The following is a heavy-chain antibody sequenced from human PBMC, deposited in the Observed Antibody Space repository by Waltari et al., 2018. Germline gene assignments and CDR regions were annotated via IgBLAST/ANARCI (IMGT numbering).Heavy chain of an antibody. CDR1: GGSISSSSYY. CDR3: ARHYGSGSFRDY. J-gene: IGHJ4*02. Sequence: QLQLQESGPGLVKPSETLSLTCTVSGGSISSSSYYWGWIRQPPGKGLEWIGSIYYSGSTYYNPSLKSRVTISVDTSKNRFSLKLSSVTAADTAVYYCARHYGSGSFRDYWGQGTLVTVSS. D-gene: IGHD3-10*01. V-gene: IGHV4-39*01. CDR2: IYYSGST.